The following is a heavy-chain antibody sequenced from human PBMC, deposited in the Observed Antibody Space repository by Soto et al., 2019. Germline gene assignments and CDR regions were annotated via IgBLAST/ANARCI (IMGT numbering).Heavy chain of an antibody. Sequence: QVQLVESGGGVVQPGRSLRLTCAASGFTFSNYDIHWVRQAPGKGLEWVAVVSYDGSKRYYADTVKGRFTVSRDNSKNTLYLQMNTLRAEDTAVYYCAKDSGWKGSYGRGSDVDFWGQGTLVTVAS. CDR2: VSYDGSKR. CDR3: AKDSGWKGSYGRGSDVDF. CDR1: GFTFSNYD. J-gene: IGHJ4*02. D-gene: IGHD3-10*01. V-gene: IGHV3-30*18.